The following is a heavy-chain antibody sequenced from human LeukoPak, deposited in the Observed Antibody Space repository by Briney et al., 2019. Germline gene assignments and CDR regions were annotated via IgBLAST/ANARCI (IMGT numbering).Heavy chain of an antibody. CDR3: ARDLPGIGSYQAYYFDY. D-gene: IGHD1-26*01. V-gene: IGHV1-2*02. J-gene: IGHJ4*02. Sequence: GASVKVSCKASGYTFTGYYMHWVRQAPGQGLEWMGWINPNSGGTNYAQKFQGRVTMTRDTSISTAYMGLSRLRSDDTAVYYCARDLPGIGSYQAYYFDYWGQGTLVTVSS. CDR1: GYTFTGYY. CDR2: INPNSGGT.